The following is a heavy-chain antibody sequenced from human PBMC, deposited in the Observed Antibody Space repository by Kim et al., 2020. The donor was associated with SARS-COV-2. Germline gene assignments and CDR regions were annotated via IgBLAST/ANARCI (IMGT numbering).Heavy chain of an antibody. V-gene: IGHV1-69*13. CDR1: GCTFSDYA. CDR3: VRSSRMASTSAYYYFGLDV. CDR2: IIPVFGAA. Sequence: SVKVSCKASGCTFSDYAISWVRQAPGQGLEWMGGIIPVFGAAKYAQKFQGRVTISADESTRTAYMDLSSLRSEDTAMYYCVRSSRMASTSAYYYFGLDVWGQGTTVTVSS. J-gene: IGHJ6*02. D-gene: IGHD5-12*01.